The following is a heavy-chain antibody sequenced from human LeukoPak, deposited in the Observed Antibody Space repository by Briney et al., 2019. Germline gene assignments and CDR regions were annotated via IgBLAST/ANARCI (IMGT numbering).Heavy chain of an antibody. D-gene: IGHD6-13*01. J-gene: IGHJ4*02. CDR3: ARALAAAGVDY. Sequence: SETLSLTCTVSGGSISSYYWSWIRQPPGKGLEWIGYIHYSGSTNYNPSLKSRVTISVDTSKNQFSLKLSSVTAADTAVYYCARALAAAGVDYWGQGTLVTVSS. CDR2: IHYSGST. V-gene: IGHV4-59*01. CDR1: GGSISSYY.